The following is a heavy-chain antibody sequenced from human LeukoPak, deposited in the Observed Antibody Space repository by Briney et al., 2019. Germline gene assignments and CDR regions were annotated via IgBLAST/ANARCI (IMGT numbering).Heavy chain of an antibody. CDR1: GYTFTGYY. Sequence: SVKVSCKASGYTFTGYYMHWVRQAPGQGLEWMGGIIPIFGTANYAQKFQGRVTITADESTSTAYMELSSLRSEDTAVYYCARGRLFIVVVPAAPHYYYGMDVWGKGTTVTVSS. V-gene: IGHV1-69*13. J-gene: IGHJ6*04. CDR3: ARGRLFIVVVPAAPHYYYGMDV. CDR2: IIPIFGTA. D-gene: IGHD2-2*01.